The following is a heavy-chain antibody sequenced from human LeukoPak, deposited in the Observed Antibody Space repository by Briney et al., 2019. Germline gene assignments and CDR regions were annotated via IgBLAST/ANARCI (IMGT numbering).Heavy chain of an antibody. J-gene: IGHJ4*02. V-gene: IGHV4-4*02. Sequence: SETLSLTCAVSGGSISSSNWWCWVRQPPGKGLEWIGEIYHSGSTIYNPSLKSRVIISVDKSKNQFSLKLSSVTAADTAVYYCARVAAGKYFDYWGQGTLVTVSS. D-gene: IGHD1-26*01. CDR1: GGSISSSNW. CDR3: ARVAAGKYFDY. CDR2: IYHSGST.